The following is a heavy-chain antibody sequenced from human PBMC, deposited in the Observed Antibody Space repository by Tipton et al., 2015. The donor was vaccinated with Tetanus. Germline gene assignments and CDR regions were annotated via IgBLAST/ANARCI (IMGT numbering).Heavy chain of an antibody. D-gene: IGHD6-6*01. CDR1: GGSISNVVFY. Sequence: TLSLTCTVSGGSISNVVFYWGWIRQSPGKGLEWMGSIYYTGSTYYNPSLKSRVTISVDTSKNQFSLELRSVTAADTAVYYCARQWQLVYFDSWGQGALVTVSS. CDR2: IYYTGST. CDR3: ARQWQLVYFDS. J-gene: IGHJ4*02. V-gene: IGHV4-39*01.